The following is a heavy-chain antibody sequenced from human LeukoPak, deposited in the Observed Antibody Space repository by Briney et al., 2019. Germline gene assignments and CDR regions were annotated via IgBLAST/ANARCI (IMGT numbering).Heavy chain of an antibody. J-gene: IGHJ5*02. V-gene: IGHV4-34*01. Sequence: SETLSLTCAVYGGSFSGYYWSWIRQPPGKGLEWIGEINHSGSTNYNPSLKSRVTISVDTSKNQFSLRLSSVTAADTAVYYCARGHRAVAGTRGILDPWGQGTLVTVSS. CDR3: ARGHRAVAGTRGILDP. CDR1: GGSFSGYY. CDR2: INHSGST. D-gene: IGHD6-19*01.